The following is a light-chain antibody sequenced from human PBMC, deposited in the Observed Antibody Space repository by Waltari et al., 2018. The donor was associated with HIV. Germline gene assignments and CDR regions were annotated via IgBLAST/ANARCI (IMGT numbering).Light chain of an antibody. J-gene: IGLJ2*01. Sequence: TQAPSVSGAPGQRVTISCSGSSSNIGAGYDVHWYQQRPGTAPKLLIYGDTNRPSGVPDRFSGSKSGTSASLVITGLQADDEADYYCQSFDSSLSSSVVFGGGTKLTVL. V-gene: IGLV1-40*01. CDR2: GDT. CDR1: SSNIGAGYD. CDR3: QSFDSSLSSSVV.